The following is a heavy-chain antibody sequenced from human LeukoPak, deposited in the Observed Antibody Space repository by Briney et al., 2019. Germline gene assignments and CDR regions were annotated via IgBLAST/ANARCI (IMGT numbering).Heavy chain of an antibody. CDR3: AKNIVVVPAAMVGSWFDP. CDR2: LSGSGATT. CDR1: GFTFSNYA. D-gene: IGHD2-2*01. Sequence: GGSLRLSCAASGFTFSNYAMIWVRQAPGKGLEWVSALSGSGATTYYADSVKGRFTISRDNSKNTLYLQMNSLRAEDTAVYYCAKNIVVVPAAMVGSWFDPWGQGTLVTVSS. V-gene: IGHV3-23*01. J-gene: IGHJ5*02.